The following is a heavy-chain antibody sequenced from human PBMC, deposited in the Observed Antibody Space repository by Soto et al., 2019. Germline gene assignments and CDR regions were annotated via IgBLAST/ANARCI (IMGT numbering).Heavy chain of an antibody. CDR3: IRSYGSGLVY. J-gene: IGHJ4*02. CDR2: ISGAGAAT. CDR1: GFTLSSFP. D-gene: IGHD3-10*01. Sequence: GGSLRRSCAAPGFTLSSFPMTWVRQAPGKGLEWVSGISGAGAATYHADSVKGRFTISRDNSKNTLYLQMNSLSGEDTAVYYCIRSYGSGLVYWVQGSLVTVSS. V-gene: IGHV3-23*01.